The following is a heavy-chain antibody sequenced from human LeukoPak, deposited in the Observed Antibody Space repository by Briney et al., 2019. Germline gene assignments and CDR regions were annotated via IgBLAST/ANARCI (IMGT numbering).Heavy chain of an antibody. CDR1: GYSISSGYY. D-gene: IGHD3-16*01. CDR2: IYHSGST. CDR3: ARDRGFWGNWFDP. V-gene: IGHV4-38-2*02. J-gene: IGHJ5*02. Sequence: SETLSLTCTVSGYSISSGYYWGWIRQPPGKGLEWIGSIYHSGSTYYNPSLKSRVTISVDTSKNQFSLKLSSVTAADTAVYYCARDRGFWGNWFDPWGQGTLATVSS.